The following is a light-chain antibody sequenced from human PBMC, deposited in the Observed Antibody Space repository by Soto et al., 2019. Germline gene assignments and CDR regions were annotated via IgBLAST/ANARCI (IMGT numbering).Light chain of an antibody. CDR2: KAS. J-gene: IGKJ1*01. CDR3: QQYNSYWT. CDR1: QSISSW. V-gene: IGKV1-5*03. Sequence: DIQMTQSPSTLSASVVDRVTITCRASQSISSWLAWYQQKPGKAPKLLIYKASSLESGVPSRFSGSGYGTEFTLTISSLQPDDFATYYCQQYNSYWTFGQGTKVDI.